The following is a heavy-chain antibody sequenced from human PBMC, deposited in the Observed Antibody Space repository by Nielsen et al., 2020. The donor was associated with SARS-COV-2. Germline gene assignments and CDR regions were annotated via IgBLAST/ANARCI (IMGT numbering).Heavy chain of an antibody. CDR3: AKLPDTAEGNGAFDI. J-gene: IGHJ3*02. D-gene: IGHD5-18*01. CDR1: GFTFSSYA. CDR2: ISYDGSNK. V-gene: IGHV3-30-3*02. Sequence: GESLKISCAASGFTFSSYAMHWVRQAPGKGLEWVAVISYDGSNKYYADSVKGRFTISRDNSKNTLYLQMNSLRAEDTALYYCAKLPDTAEGNGAFDIWGQGTMVTVSS.